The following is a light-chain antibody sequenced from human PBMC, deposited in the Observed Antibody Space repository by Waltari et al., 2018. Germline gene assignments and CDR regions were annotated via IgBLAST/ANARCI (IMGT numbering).Light chain of an antibody. Sequence: QSVLTQPPSASGAPGQRVTISCSGGRSNVSSNTVAWYQPPPGTAPNLLIPSHDQRPSWVPDRFSGSWSGTSASLAISGLQTEDEGDYYCAAWDDSLSSYVFGTGTKVTVL. CDR3: AAWDDSLSSYV. V-gene: IGLV1-44*01. CDR2: SHD. J-gene: IGLJ1*01. CDR1: RSNVSSNT.